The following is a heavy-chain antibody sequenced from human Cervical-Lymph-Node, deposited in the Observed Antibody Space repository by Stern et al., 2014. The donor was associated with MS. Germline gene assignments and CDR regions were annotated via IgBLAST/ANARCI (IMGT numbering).Heavy chain of an antibody. D-gene: IGHD3-22*01. CDR2: INQGGSEK. V-gene: IGHV3-7*01. CDR3: ARLYYDDNSGYWGLTNWFDS. Sequence: EVQLVESGGGLVQPGGSLRLSCAASGFTFSNYWMSWVRQAPGKGLEWVANINQGGSEKNYVDSVKGRFTISRDNAKNSLYLQMNSLRAEDTAVYYCARLYYDDNSGYWGLTNWFDSWGQGTLVTVSS. J-gene: IGHJ5*01. CDR1: GFTFSNYW.